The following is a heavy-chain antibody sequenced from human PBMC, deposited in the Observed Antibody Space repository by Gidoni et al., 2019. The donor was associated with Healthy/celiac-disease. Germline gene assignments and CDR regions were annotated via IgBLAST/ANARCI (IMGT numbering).Heavy chain of an antibody. CDR2: INAGNGNT. D-gene: IGHD3-22*01. CDR1: GYTFTSYA. J-gene: IGHJ4*02. V-gene: IGHV1-3*01. CDR3: ARGLTMIVVVDY. Sequence: QVQLVQSGAEVKKPGASVKVSCKASGYTFTSYAMHWVRQAPGQRLEWMGWINAGNGNTKYSQKFQGRVTITRDTSASTAYMELSSLRSEDTAVYYCARGLTMIVVVDYWGQGTLVTVSS.